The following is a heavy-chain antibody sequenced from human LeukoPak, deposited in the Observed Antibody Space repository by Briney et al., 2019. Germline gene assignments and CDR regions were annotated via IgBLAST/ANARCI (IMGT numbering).Heavy chain of an antibody. CDR3: ARGDVLLGMDV. V-gene: IGHV1-69*04. CDR2: IIPILGIA. CDR1: GGTFSSYA. J-gene: IGHJ6*02. D-gene: IGHD3-10*01. Sequence: SVKVSCKASGGTFSSYAISWVRQAPGQGLEWMGRIIPILGIANYAQKFQGRVTITADKSTSTAYMELRSLRSDDTAVYYCARGDVLLGMDVWGQGTTVTVSS.